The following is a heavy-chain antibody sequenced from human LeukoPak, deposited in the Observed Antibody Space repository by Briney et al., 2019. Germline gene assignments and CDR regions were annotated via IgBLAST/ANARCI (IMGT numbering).Heavy chain of an antibody. J-gene: IGHJ4*02. V-gene: IGHV3-21*01. CDR2: ISSSSSYI. CDR1: GFTFSSYS. CDR3: ASMTDGGTTLDY. Sequence: PGGSLRLSCAASGFTFSSYSMNWVRQAPGKGLEWVSSISSSSSYIYYADSVKGRITISRDNSKNTLFLQMNSLRGEDTAVYYCASMTDGGTTLDYWGQGTLVTVSS. D-gene: IGHD4-17*01.